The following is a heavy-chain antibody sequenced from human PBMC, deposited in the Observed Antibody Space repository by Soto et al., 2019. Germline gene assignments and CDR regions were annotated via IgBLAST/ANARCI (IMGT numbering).Heavy chain of an antibody. CDR3: ARXASYXSLXSXYYPSRNGMDV. D-gene: IGHD3-3*01. V-gene: IGHV3-33*01. Sequence: GGSLRLSCAASGFTFSSFGMHWVRQAPGKGLEWVSLIWYDGSKKSYGDSVKGRFTISRDNSRNTVYLQMNSLRADDTAVYYCARXASYXSLXSXYYPSRNGMDVWGQGTTVPVSS. J-gene: IGHJ6*02. CDR2: IWYDGSKK. CDR1: GFTFSSFG.